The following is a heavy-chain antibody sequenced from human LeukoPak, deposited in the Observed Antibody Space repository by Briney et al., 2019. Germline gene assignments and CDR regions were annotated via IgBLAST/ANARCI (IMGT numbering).Heavy chain of an antibody. V-gene: IGHV3-30*04. CDR3: AKVMYYYGSGNPTPD. CDR1: GFTFSSYV. Sequence: GGSLRLSCAASGFTFSSYVMHWVRQAPGKGLEWVAIISYDGSNEYYADSVKGRFTISRDNSKSTLYLQMNGLRAEDTAVYYCAKVMYYYGSGNPTPDWGQGTLVTVSS. D-gene: IGHD3-10*01. J-gene: IGHJ4*02. CDR2: ISYDGSNE.